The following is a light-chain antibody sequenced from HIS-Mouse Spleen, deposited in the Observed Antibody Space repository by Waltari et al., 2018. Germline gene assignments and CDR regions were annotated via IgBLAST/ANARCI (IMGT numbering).Light chain of an antibody. J-gene: IGLJ3*02. Sequence: QSALTQPASVSGSPGQSITISCTGTSSDVGGYNYVSWYQQPPGKAPKLMIYEVSNRPSGVSNRFSGSTSGNTASLTSSGLQAEDEADYYCSSYTSSSTWVFGGGTKLTVL. V-gene: IGLV2-14*01. CDR1: SSDVGGYNY. CDR3: SSYTSSSTWV. CDR2: EVS.